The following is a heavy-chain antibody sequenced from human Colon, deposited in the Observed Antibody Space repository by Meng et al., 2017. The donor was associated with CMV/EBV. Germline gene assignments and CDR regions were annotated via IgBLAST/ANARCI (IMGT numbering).Heavy chain of an antibody. CDR2: ISSGADST. CDR1: GFTFSSYA. CDR3: ARDLWELVGAEYYYYGMDV. J-gene: IGHJ6*02. Sequence: GGSLRLSCAASGFTFSSYAMSWVRQAPGKGLEWVSIISSGADSTSYADSVKGRFTISRDNPKNTLYLQMSSLRAEDSAIYYCARDLWELVGAEYYYYGMDVWGQGTTVTVSS. V-gene: IGHV3-23*01. D-gene: IGHD1-26*01.